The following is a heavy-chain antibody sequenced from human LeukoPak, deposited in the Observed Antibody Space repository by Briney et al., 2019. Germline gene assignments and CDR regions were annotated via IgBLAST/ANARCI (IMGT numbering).Heavy chain of an antibody. CDR2: ISPDGSTT. D-gene: IGHD5-18*01. CDR1: GFTFSNDW. Sequence: GGSLRLSCAASGFTFSNDWMHWVRQAPGKGLVWVSRISPDGSTTNYADSVKGRFTISRDNAKNTLYLQMNSLRAEDTAVYYCARVEYNYGSYYFDYWGQGTLVTVSS. J-gene: IGHJ4*02. V-gene: IGHV3-74*01. CDR3: ARVEYNYGSYYFDY.